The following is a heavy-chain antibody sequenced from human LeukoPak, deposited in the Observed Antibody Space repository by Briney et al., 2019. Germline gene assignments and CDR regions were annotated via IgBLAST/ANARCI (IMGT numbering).Heavy chain of an antibody. V-gene: IGHV3-73*01. CDR3: AKSGERRRPYYFDY. D-gene: IGHD3-10*01. CDR1: GFTFSGSA. CDR2: IRSKANSYAT. Sequence: HPGRSLRLSCAASGFTFSGSAMHWVRQASGKGLEWVGRIRSKANSYATAYAASVKGRFTISRDDSKNTAYLQMNSLKTEDTAVYYCAKSGERRRPYYFDYWGQGTLVTVSS. J-gene: IGHJ4*02.